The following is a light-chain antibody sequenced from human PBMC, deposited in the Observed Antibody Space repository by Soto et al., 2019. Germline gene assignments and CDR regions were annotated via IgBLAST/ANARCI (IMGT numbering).Light chain of an antibody. J-gene: IGKJ2*01. CDR3: KPNGNSPPNT. V-gene: IGKV3-20*01. Sequence: EIVLTQSPGTLSLSLGERATLSCRASERVTSRYLAWYQLKPGQAPRILIYGASNRATGIPDRFSGSGSGTDFTLTISRLEPEDFAVYFCKPNGNSPPNTCGLGTKVGI. CDR2: GAS. CDR1: ERVTSRY.